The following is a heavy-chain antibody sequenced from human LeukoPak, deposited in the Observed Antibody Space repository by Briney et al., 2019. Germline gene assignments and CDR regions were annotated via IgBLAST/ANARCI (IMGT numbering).Heavy chain of an antibody. CDR3: AKEGATTPYSNWFDP. J-gene: IGHJ5*02. D-gene: IGHD2-15*01. CDR2: ISGSGDST. Sequence: PGGSLRLSCAASGFTFSSYAMSWVRQAPGKGLEWVSAISGSGDSTYYADSVKGRFTISRDNSKNTLYLQMNSLRAEDTAVYYCAKEGATTPYSNWFDPWGQGTLSPSPQ. CDR1: GFTFSSYA. V-gene: IGHV3-23*01.